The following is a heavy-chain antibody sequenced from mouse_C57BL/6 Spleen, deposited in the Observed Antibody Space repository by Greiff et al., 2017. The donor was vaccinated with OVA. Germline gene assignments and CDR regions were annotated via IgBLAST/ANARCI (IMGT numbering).Heavy chain of an antibody. CDR1: GFNIKDYD. Sequence: VQLKESGAELVKPGASVKLSCTASGFNIKDYDMHWVKQRTEQGLEWIGRIDTEDGENNYAPKFQGQATITADTSSNTAYLQLSSLTAKDTSVYYCARSFAYWGQGTTLTVSS. V-gene: IGHV14-2*01. J-gene: IGHJ2*01. CDR3: ARSFAY. CDR2: IDTEDGEN.